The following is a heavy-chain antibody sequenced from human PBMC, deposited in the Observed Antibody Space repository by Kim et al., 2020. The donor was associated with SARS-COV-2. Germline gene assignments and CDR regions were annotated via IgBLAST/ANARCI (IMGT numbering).Heavy chain of an antibody. Sequence: SETLSLTCSVSGGLISGFYWSWTRQAAGKGLEWIGRIYSSGSSNYNPSLQSRVSMSVDTSKNQFSLELNSVAAADTGVYFCTRDSAIIPFDYWGPGILVTVSS. CDR2: IYSSGSS. D-gene: IGHD2-21*01. J-gene: IGHJ4*02. CDR3: TRDSAIIPFDY. V-gene: IGHV4-4*07. CDR1: GGLISGFY.